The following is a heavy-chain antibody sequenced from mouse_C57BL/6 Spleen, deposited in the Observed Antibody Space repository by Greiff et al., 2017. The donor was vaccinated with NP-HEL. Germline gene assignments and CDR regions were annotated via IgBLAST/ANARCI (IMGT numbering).Heavy chain of an antibody. CDR1: GYTFTDYY. D-gene: IGHD1-1*02. CDR2: INPNNGGT. Sequence: VQLQQSGPELVKPGASVKISCKASGYTFTDYYMNWVKQSHGKSLEWIGDINPNNGGTSYNQKFKGKATLTVDKSSSTAYMELRSLTSEDSAVYYCARRGLWHYAMDYWGQGTSVTVSS. J-gene: IGHJ4*01. V-gene: IGHV1-26*01. CDR3: ARRGLWHYAMDY.